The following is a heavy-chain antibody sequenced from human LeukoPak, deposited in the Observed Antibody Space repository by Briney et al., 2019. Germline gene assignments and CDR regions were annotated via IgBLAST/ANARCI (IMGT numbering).Heavy chain of an antibody. CDR1: GYTFTSYG. D-gene: IGHD3-10*01. CDR3: ARDGILWFGELSTGWFDP. V-gene: IGHV1-18*01. Sequence: GASVKVSCKASGYTFTSYGISWVRQAPGQGLEWMGWISTYNGDTNYAQKLQGRVTMTTDTSTNTAYMELRSLRSDDTAVYYCARDGILWFGELSTGWFDPWGQGTLVTVSS. CDR2: ISTYNGDT. J-gene: IGHJ5*02.